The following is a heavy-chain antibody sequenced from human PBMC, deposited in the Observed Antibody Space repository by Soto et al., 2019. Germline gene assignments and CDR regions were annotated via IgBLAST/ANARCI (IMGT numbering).Heavy chain of an antibody. CDR2: INPSGGST. J-gene: IGHJ5*02. Sequence: SSGKVSCKASGYTFTSYYMHWVRQAPGQGLEWMGIINPSGGSTSYAQKFQGRVTMTRDTSTSTVYMELSSLRSEDTAVYYCAIFLGFGAHFGWFDPCGQVPVVPFAS. CDR3: AIFLGFGAHFGWFDP. V-gene: IGHV1-46*01. CDR1: GYTFTSYY. D-gene: IGHD3-10*01.